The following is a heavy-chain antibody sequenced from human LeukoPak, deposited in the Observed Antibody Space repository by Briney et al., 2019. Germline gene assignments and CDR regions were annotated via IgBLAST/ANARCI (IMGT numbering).Heavy chain of an antibody. V-gene: IGHV3-23*01. CDR2: ISGSGGST. CDR1: GFTFSSYA. Sequence: GGSLRLSCAASGFTFSSYAMSWVRQAPGKGLEWVSAISGSGGSTYYADSVKGRFTISRDNSKNSLHLQMNSLRAEDTGVYYCAKDRGNDYGVFDYWGQGILVTVSS. D-gene: IGHD4-17*01. CDR3: AKDRGNDYGVFDY. J-gene: IGHJ4*02.